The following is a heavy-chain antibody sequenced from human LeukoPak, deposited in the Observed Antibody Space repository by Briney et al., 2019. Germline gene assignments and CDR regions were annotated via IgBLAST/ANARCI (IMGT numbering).Heavy chain of an antibody. V-gene: IGHV3-33*01. D-gene: IGHD3-16*01. CDR2: IWHDGSHK. J-gene: IGHJ3*01. CDR1: GFTFSTYG. CDR3: VRGWGSNVYASAFDV. Sequence: PGGSLRLSCAASGFTFSTYGMHWVRQAPGKGLEWVTVIWHDGSHKDYADSVKGRFTISRDNSENTLYLQMNDLGAEDTAVYFCVRGWGSNVYASAFDVWGQGTMVTVSS.